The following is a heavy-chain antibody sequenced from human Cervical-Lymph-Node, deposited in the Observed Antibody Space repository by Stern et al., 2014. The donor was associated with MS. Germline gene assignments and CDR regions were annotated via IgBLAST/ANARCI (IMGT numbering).Heavy chain of an antibody. V-gene: IGHV3-30*18. D-gene: IGHD4-23*01. CDR1: GFPFNSYN. CDR2: ISYDGSNK. Sequence: VQLVESGGGVVQPGRSLRLSCATSGFPFNSYNMHWVRQDPGKGLEWAALISYDGSNKYYADSVKGRFTLSRDDSRNTLYLQMSSLRPEDTAIYYCAKDWIDYGGLYGMDVWGQGTKVTVSS. J-gene: IGHJ6*02. CDR3: AKDWIDYGGLYGMDV.